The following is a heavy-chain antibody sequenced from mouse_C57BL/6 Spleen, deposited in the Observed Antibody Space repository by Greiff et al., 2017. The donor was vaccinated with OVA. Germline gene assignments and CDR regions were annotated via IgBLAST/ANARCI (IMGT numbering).Heavy chain of an antibody. D-gene: IGHD5-5*01. J-gene: IGHJ1*03. CDR2: INSDGSST. CDR3: ARGGLPFDV. V-gene: IGHV5-16*01. CDR1: GFTFSDYY. Sequence: EVMLVESEGGLVQPGSSMKLSCTASGFTFSDYYMAWVRQVPEKGLEWVANINSDGSSTYYLDALKSRFIISRDNAKNILYLQMSSLKSEDTATYYCARGGLPFDVWGTGTTVTVSS.